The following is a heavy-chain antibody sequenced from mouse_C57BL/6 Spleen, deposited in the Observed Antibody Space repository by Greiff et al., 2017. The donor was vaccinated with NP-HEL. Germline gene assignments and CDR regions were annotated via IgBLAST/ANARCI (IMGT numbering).Heavy chain of an antibody. D-gene: IGHD2-5*01. CDR3: ARDYSNYLFAY. CDR1: GYTFTSYT. Sequence: QVQLQQSGAELARPGASVKMSCKASGYTFTSYTMHWVKQRPGQGLEWIGYINPSSGYTKYNQKFKDKATLTADKSYRTAYMQLSSLTSEDSAVYYCARDYSNYLFAYWGQGTLVTVSA. V-gene: IGHV1-4*01. J-gene: IGHJ3*01. CDR2: INPSSGYT.